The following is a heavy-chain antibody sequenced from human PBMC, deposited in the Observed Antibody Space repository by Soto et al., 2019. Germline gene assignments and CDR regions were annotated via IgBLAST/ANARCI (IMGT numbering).Heavy chain of an antibody. V-gene: IGHV3-7*01. CDR2: IKQDGSEK. CDR3: ARIASAGRGWDV. Sequence: EVQLVESGGGLVQPGGSLRLSCAASGFTFSSYWMSWVRQAPVKGLEWVGNIKQDGSEKNYVDFMEGRFTISRDNAENSLYLQRNGVRAEDTAVYYCARIASAGRGWDVWGQGTTVGVSS. CDR1: GFTFSSYW. J-gene: IGHJ6*02. D-gene: IGHD6-13*01.